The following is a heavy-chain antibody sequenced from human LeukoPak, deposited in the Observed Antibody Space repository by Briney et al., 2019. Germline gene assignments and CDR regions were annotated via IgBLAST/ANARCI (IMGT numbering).Heavy chain of an antibody. Sequence: GGSLRLSCAASGFTFSSYAMSWVRQAPGKGLEWVSVISGSGGSTYDADSVKGRFTISRDNSKNTLYLQMNSLRAEDTAVYYCARVGGSYYFAYWGQGTLVTVSS. D-gene: IGHD1-26*01. V-gene: IGHV3-23*01. CDR3: ARVGGSYYFAY. CDR1: GFTFSSYA. CDR2: ISGSGGST. J-gene: IGHJ4*02.